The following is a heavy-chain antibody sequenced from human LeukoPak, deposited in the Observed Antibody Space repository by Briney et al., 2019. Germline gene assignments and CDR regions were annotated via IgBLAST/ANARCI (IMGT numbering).Heavy chain of an antibody. V-gene: IGHV4-34*01. J-gene: IGHJ6*04. CDR3: ARGLRVVYGMDV. CDR2: INHSGST. D-gene: IGHD2-15*01. CDR1: GGSFSGYY. Sequence: SETLSLTCAVYGGSFSGYYWSWIRQPPGKGLEWIGEINHSGSTNYNPSLESRVTISVDTSKNQFSLKLSSVTAADTAVYYCARGLRVVYGMDVWGKGTTVTVSS.